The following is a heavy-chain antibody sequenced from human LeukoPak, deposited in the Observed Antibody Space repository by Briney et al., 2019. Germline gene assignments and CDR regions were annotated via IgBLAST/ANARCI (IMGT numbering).Heavy chain of an antibody. V-gene: IGHV4-59*08. Sequence: SERRSHTCTLSGVSISTYCWSWNRQPPGKGPEWIGYIYNSAQTDHNPSLKSRVIISVDTSKNQFSLRLSSVTAADTAVYYCGSTSGIDWGQGTLVTVSS. D-gene: IGHD3-10*01. CDR3: GSTSGID. J-gene: IGHJ4*02. CDR2: IYNSAQT. CDR1: GVSISTYC.